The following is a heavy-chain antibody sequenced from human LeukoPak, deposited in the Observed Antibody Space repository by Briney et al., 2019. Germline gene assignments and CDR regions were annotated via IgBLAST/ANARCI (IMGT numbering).Heavy chain of an antibody. D-gene: IGHD4-23*01. CDR3: ARMVGSNTSIRLDP. J-gene: IGHJ5*02. CDR2: INHNGNVN. CDR1: GFTFSSYW. V-gene: IGHV3-7*03. Sequence: GGSLRLSCAASGFTFSSYWMNWARQAPGKGLEWVASINHNGNVNYYVDSVKGRFTISRDNAKNSLYLQMSNLRAEDTAVYFCARMVGSNTSIRLDPWGQGTLVTVSS.